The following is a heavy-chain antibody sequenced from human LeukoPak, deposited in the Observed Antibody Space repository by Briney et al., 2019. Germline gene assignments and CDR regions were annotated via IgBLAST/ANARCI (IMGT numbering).Heavy chain of an antibody. D-gene: IGHD6-19*01. V-gene: IGHV3-53*01. CDR2: LYNGGGA. Sequence: GGSLRLSCAASGFTVSSNSMTWVRQAPGKGLEWVSILYNGGGANYADSVKGRFTISRDNSRNTLFLQMNSLRDEDTAVYYCARRDTTGWFHHFDYWGQGTLVAVSS. CDR3: ARRDTTGWFHHFDY. J-gene: IGHJ4*02. CDR1: GFTVSSNS.